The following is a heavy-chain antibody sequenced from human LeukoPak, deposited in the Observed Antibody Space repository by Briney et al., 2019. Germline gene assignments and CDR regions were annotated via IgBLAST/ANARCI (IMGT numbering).Heavy chain of an antibody. CDR3: ARDLSSITMVRGVIPVFDY. J-gene: IGHJ4*02. CDR1: GYTFTGYY. D-gene: IGHD3-10*01. CDR2: INPNSGGT. Sequence: GASVKVSCKASGYTFTGYYMHWVRQAPGQGLEWMGWINPNSGGTNYAQKSQGRVTMTRDTSISTAYMELSRLRSDDTAVYYCARDLSSITMVRGVIPVFDYWGQGTLVTVSS. V-gene: IGHV1-2*02.